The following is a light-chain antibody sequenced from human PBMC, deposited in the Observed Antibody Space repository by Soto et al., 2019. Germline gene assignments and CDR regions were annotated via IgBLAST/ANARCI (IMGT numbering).Light chain of an antibody. CDR2: GAS. CDR1: QSVGSDF. V-gene: IGKV3-20*01. Sequence: EIVLTQSPATLSLSPVERATLSCRASQSVGSDFLAWYQQRPGQPPRILIFGASGRATGIPDRFSGSGSGTDFTLTISRLEPEDFAVYYCQQYGSLSWAFGQGTKVDI. J-gene: IGKJ1*01. CDR3: QQYGSLSWA.